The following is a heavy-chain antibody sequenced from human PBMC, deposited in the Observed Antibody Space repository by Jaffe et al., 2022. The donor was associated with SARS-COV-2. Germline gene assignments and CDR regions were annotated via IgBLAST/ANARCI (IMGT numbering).Heavy chain of an antibody. CDR3: AKDISGSSGWYGSHAFDI. V-gene: IGHV3-9*01. CDR1: GFTFDDYA. D-gene: IGHD6-19*01. J-gene: IGHJ3*02. CDR2: ISWNSGSI. Sequence: EVQLVESGGGLVQPGRSLRLSCAASGFTFDDYAMHWVRQAPGKGLEWVSGISWNSGSIGYADSVKGRFTISRDNAKNSLYLQMNSLRAEDTALYYCAKDISGSSGWYGSHAFDIWGQGTMVTVSS.